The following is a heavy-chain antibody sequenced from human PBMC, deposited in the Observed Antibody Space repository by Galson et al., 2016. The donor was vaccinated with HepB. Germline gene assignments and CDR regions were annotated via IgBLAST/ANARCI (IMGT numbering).Heavy chain of an antibody. CDR2: INTVHGYT. CDR1: GYTFTKFA. CDR3: ARWGGGDVISGSWLDP. J-gene: IGHJ5*02. Sequence: SVKVSCKASGYTFTKFALHWVRQAPGQSLEWMGWINTVHGYTKYSEKFEGRVALTRDTSARTGYMELSSLRSEDTAVYYWARWGGGDVISGSWLDPWSQGTMVTASS. D-gene: IGHD2/OR15-2a*01. V-gene: IGHV1-3*04.